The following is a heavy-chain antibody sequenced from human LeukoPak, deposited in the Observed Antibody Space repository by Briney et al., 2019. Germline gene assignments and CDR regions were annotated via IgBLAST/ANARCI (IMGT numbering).Heavy chain of an antibody. CDR3: AKGSGYYSRDAFDI. CDR2: IYSGGRT. D-gene: IGHD3-22*01. V-gene: IGHV3-53*01. Sequence: GGSLRLSCVASGFTVSSNYMSWVRQAPGKGLECVSVIYSGGRTYYADSVKGRSTISRDNSENTLCLQMNSLRAEDTAVYYCAKGSGYYSRDAFDIWGQGTMVTVSS. J-gene: IGHJ3*02. CDR1: GFTVSSNY.